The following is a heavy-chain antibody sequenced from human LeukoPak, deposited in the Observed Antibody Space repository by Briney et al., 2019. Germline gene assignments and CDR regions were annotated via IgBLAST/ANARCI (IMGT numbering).Heavy chain of an antibody. J-gene: IGHJ4*02. Sequence: GGSLRLSCAASGFTFSSYWMSWVRQAPGKGLEWVSYISSSSSTIYYADSVKGRFTISRDNAKNSLYLQMNSLRDEDTAVYYCARSYGGNSESEIDYWGQGTLVTVSS. D-gene: IGHD4-23*01. CDR3: ARSYGGNSESEIDY. CDR1: GFTFSSYW. V-gene: IGHV3-48*02. CDR2: ISSSSSTI.